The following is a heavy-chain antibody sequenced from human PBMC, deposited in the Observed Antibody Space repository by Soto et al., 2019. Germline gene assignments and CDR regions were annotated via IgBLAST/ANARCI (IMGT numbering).Heavy chain of an antibody. CDR3: ARPLLDGNYESSGYHY. CDR1: GFTFSSYA. J-gene: IGHJ4*02. CDR2: ISYDGSNK. Sequence: QVQLVESGGGVVQPGRSLRLSCAASGFTFSSYAMHWVRQAPGKGLEWVAVISYDGSNKYYADSVKGRFTISRDNSKNALDLKMNSLRAEDTAGYYCARPLLDGNYESSGYHYWGQGTLVTVSS. D-gene: IGHD3-22*01. V-gene: IGHV3-30-3*01.